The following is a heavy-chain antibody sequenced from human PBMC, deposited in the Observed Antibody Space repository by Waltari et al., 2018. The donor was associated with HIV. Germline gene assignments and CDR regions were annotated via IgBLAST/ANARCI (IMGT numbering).Heavy chain of an antibody. CDR3: AKTYYYDSSGYYGTGRFDY. V-gene: IGHV4-4*02. D-gene: IGHD3-22*01. Sequence: QVQLQESGPGLVKPSGTLSLTCAVSGGSISSSNWWSWVRQPPGKGLEWIGEIYHSGSTNYNPSLKSRVTISVDKSKNQFSLKLSSVTAADTAVYYCAKTYYYDSSGYYGTGRFDYWGQGTLVTVSS. CDR1: GGSISSSNW. CDR2: IYHSGST. J-gene: IGHJ4*02.